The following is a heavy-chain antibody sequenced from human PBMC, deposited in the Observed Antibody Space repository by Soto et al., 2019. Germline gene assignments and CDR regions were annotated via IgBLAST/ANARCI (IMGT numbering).Heavy chain of an antibody. J-gene: IGHJ3*02. CDR1: GFTCSSYD. CDR3: AKATAAGGGAFDI. Sequence: GGSLRLSCAASGFTCSSYDMSWVRQAPGKGLEWVSTILVGGSTHYPDSVKGRFTISRDNSKNTVFLQMNSLTAGDTAVYYCAKATAAGGGAFDIRGQGTMVTVSS. CDR2: ILVGGST. V-gene: IGHV3-23*01. D-gene: IGHD2-8*02.